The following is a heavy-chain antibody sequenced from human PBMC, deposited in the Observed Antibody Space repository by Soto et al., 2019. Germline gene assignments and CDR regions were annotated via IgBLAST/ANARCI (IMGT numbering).Heavy chain of an antibody. D-gene: IGHD3-16*01. CDR3: ARDGDVNTGFGKDY. V-gene: IGHV3-33*01. CDR1: GFTISSYG. Sequence: QVQLVESGGGVVQPGRSLRLSCAASGFTISSYGMHWVRQAPGKALEWVAFIWHDGGNKFYAESVKGRFTISRDNSKNTLYLQMTSLSAEDTAMYYCARDGDVNTGFGKDYWGQGTLVTVSS. CDR2: IWHDGGNK. J-gene: IGHJ4*02.